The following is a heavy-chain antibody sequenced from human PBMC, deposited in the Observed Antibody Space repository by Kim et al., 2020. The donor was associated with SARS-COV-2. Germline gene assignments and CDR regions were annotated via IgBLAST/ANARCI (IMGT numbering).Heavy chain of an antibody. V-gene: IGHV1-46*01. J-gene: IGHJ6*02. CDR1: GYTFTSYY. Sequence: ASVKVSCKASGYTFTSYYMHWVRQAPGQGLEWMGIINPSGGSTSYAQKFQGRVTMTRDTSTSTVYMELSSLRSEDTAVYYCARDSRMGGQQLVQYYYYYGMDVWGQGTTVTVSS. CDR3: ARDSRMGGQQLVQYYYYYGMDV. D-gene: IGHD6-13*01. CDR2: INPSGGST.